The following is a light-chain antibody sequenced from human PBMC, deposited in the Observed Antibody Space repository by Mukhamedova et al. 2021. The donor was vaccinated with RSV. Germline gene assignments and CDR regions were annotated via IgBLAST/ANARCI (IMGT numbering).Light chain of an antibody. J-gene: IGKJ2*03. CDR2: FAS. CDR3: QQSSATPRS. Sequence: IGRYVNWYQQKPGRAPKLLIYFASTLQSDIPSRFSGSGSGTDFILTINNLQPEDFATYFCQQSSATPRSFGQGT. CDR1: IGRY. V-gene: IGKV1-39*01.